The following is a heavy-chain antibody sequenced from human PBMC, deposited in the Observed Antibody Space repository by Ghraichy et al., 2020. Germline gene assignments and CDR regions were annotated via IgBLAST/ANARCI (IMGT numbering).Heavy chain of an antibody. CDR2: IYYSGST. V-gene: IGHV4-39*01. CDR3: ARPVDYFDSSGYYPTRSNAFDI. CDR1: GGSISSSSYY. J-gene: IGHJ3*02. D-gene: IGHD3-22*01. Sequence: SETLSLTCTVSGGSISSSSYYWGWIRQPPGKGLEWIGSIYYSGSTYYNPSLKSRVTISVDTSKNQFSLKLSSVTAADTAVYYCARPVDYFDSSGYYPTRSNAFDIWGQGTMVTVSS.